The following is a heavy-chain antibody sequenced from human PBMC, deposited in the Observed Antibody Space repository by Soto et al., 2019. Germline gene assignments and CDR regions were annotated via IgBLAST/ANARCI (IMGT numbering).Heavy chain of an antibody. CDR2: IYSGGST. CDR1: GFTVSSNY. J-gene: IGHJ4*02. Sequence: PGGSLRLSCAASGFTVSSNYMGWVRQAPGKGLEWVSVIYSGGSTYYADSVKGRFTISRDNSKNTLYLQMNSLRAEDTAVYYCARDPYSSGYFDYWGQGTLVTVSS. V-gene: IGHV3-66*01. CDR3: ARDPYSSGYFDY. D-gene: IGHD6-19*01.